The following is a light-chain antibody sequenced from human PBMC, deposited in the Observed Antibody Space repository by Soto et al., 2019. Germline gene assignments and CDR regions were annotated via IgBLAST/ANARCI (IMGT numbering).Light chain of an antibody. Sequence: QSVLTQPPSVSGTPGQRVTISCSGSISNIGNNYVYWFQQLPGTAPKVLSNRNDQRPSGVPDRFSGSKSGTSASLAISGLRCEDEAEYYCAAWDDTVRSYVFGTGTKLTVL. J-gene: IGLJ1*01. CDR3: AAWDDTVRSYV. CDR2: RND. CDR1: ISNIGNNY. V-gene: IGLV1-47*01.